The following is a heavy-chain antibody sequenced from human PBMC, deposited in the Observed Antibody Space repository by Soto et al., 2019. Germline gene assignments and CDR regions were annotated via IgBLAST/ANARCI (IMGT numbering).Heavy chain of an antibody. J-gene: IGHJ4*02. CDR2: INSDGSST. D-gene: IGHD3-16*01. CDR1: GFTFSSYW. V-gene: IGHV3-74*01. CDR3: ARAGARDYIWGSHGDFDY. Sequence: EVQLVESGGGLVQPGGSLRLSCAASGFTFSSYWMHWGRQAPGKGLVWVARINSDGSSTSYADSVKGRFTISRDNAKNTLYLQMNSLRAEDTAVYYCARAGARDYIWGSHGDFDYWGQGTLVTVSS.